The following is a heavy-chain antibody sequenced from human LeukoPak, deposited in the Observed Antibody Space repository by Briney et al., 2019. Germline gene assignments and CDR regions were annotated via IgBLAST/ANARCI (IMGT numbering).Heavy chain of an antibody. CDR1: GGSVSSSSYN. D-gene: IGHD6-13*01. J-gene: IGHJ5*02. CDR3: ARPPGIAAAWFDP. CDR2: VDYTGSP. Sequence: PSETLSLTCSVSGGSVSSSSYNWGWIRQPPGKGLEWIGSVDYTGSPYYNPSPKSRVTLSVDTSKNQFSLKLSSVTAADTAVYYCARPPGIAAAWFDPWGQGTLVTVSS. V-gene: IGHV4-39*01.